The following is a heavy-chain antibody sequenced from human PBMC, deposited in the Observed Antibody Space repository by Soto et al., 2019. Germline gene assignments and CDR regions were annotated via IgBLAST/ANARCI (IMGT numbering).Heavy chain of an antibody. CDR2: IKQDGSEK. D-gene: IGHD2-15*01. CDR1: GFTFSSYW. V-gene: IGHV3-7*01. J-gene: IGHJ6*03. CDR3: ARGGFGPLDYYYYMDV. Sequence: PGGSLRLSCAASGFTFSSYWMSWVRQAPGKGLEWVANIKQDGSEKYYVDSVKGRFTISRDNAKNSLYLQMNSLRAEDTAVYYCARGGFGPLDYYYYMDVWGKGTTVTVSS.